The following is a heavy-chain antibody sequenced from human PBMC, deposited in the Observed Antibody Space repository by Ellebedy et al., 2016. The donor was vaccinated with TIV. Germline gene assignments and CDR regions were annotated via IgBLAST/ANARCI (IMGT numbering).Heavy chain of an antibody. D-gene: IGHD3-10*01. J-gene: IGHJ4*02. CDR2: IFSAADGGET. Sequence: GESLKISCAASGFTVTTNYMNWVRQAPGKGLEWVSVIFSAADGGETHYADSVKGRFTISRDDAMSSLFLQMNSLRVEDTAIYFCAKDSGRSGWISDYWGQGTLVTVSS. CDR1: GFTVTTNY. V-gene: IGHV3-53*01. CDR3: AKDSGRSGWISDY.